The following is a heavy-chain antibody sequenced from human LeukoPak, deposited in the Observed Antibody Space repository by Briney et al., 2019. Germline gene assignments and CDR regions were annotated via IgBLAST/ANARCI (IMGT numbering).Heavy chain of an antibody. J-gene: IGHJ3*01. CDR2: IYSSGRT. Sequence: PSETLSLTCTVSGGSLSDYYWTWIRQPAGKGLEGIGRIYSSGRTNYNSSLKSRVTMSVDTSKKQFSLKLNSVTAADTAVYYCAGTGGEYYDSSLFEVWGRGTMVTVSS. CDR1: GGSLSDYY. V-gene: IGHV4-4*07. D-gene: IGHD3-16*01. CDR3: AGTGGEYYDSSLFEV.